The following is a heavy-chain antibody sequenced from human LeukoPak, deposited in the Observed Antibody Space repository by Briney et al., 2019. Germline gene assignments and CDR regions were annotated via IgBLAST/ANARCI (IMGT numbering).Heavy chain of an antibody. Sequence: PGGSLRLSCAASGFTFSSCGFNWVRQAPGKGLEWVSSIGPTGTDRYYADSVRGRFTVSRDNAKNSMYLQMDSLRDEDTAVYYCATETIGRHYDYWGQGTLLTVSS. J-gene: IGHJ4*02. V-gene: IGHV3-21*01. D-gene: IGHD1-14*01. CDR1: GFTFSSCG. CDR3: ATETIGRHYDY. CDR2: IGPTGTDR.